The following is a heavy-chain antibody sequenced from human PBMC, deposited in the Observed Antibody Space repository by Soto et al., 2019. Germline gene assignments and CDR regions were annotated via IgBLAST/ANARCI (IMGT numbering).Heavy chain of an antibody. Sequence: PGGSLRLSCAVSGFTFGSYRLNRDRLIPGKGLEWVAYIKPDGSATYYVDSVKGRFTISRDNAKNSLYLQMNSLRVEDTSVYYCARAGYCGPGCYYYFDYWGQGTLVTVSS. D-gene: IGHD2-21*02. CDR2: IKPDGSAT. CDR1: GFTFGSYR. V-gene: IGHV3-7*01. J-gene: IGHJ4*02. CDR3: ARAGYCGPGCYYYFDY.